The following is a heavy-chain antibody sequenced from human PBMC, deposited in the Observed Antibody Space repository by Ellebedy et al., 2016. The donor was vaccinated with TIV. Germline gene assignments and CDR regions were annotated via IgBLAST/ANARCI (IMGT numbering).Heavy chain of an antibody. CDR3: ARRCPPFSSSRYLDY. V-gene: IGHV5-51*01. CDR1: GFSFTSNW. Sequence: GESLKISCKGSGFSFTSNWIGWVRQLPGNGLEWMGIIYLGDSDTTYSPSFEGRVTISADKSSSTAFLQWSSLKASDTAMYVCARRCPPFSSSRYLDYWGQGTLVTVSS. CDR2: IYLGDSDT. D-gene: IGHD6-13*01. J-gene: IGHJ4*02.